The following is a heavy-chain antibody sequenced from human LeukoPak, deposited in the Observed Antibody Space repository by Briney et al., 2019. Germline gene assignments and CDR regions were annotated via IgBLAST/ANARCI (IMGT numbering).Heavy chain of an antibody. Sequence: SETLSLTCAVSGGSISSSNWWSWVRQPPGKGLEWIGEIYHSGSTNYNPSLKSRVTISVDKSKNQFSLKLSSVTAADTAVYYCARGAVAYGYYYYGMDVWGQGTTVTVSS. D-gene: IGHD3-10*01. V-gene: IGHV4-4*02. CDR2: IYHSGST. CDR3: ARGAVAYGYYYYGMDV. CDR1: GGSISSSNW. J-gene: IGHJ6*02.